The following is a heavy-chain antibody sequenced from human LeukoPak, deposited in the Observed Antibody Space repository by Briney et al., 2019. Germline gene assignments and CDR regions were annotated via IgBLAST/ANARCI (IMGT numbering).Heavy chain of an antibody. J-gene: IGHJ3*02. Sequence: ASVKVSCKASGYTFTSYGISWVRQAPGQGLEWMGWISAYNGNTNYAQKLQGRVTMTTDTSTSAAYMELRSLRSDDTAVYYCARSRGYYYDSSGSRDAFDIWGQGTMVTVSS. V-gene: IGHV1-18*01. CDR1: GYTFTSYG. D-gene: IGHD3-22*01. CDR3: ARSRGYYYDSSGSRDAFDI. CDR2: ISAYNGNT.